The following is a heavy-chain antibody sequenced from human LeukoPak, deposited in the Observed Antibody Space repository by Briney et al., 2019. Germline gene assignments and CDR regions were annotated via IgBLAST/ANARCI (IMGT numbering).Heavy chain of an antibody. J-gene: IGHJ4*02. Sequence: SVKVSCKASGGTFSSYTISWVRQAPGQGLEWMGRIIPILGIANYAQKFQGRVTITADKSTSTAYMELSSLRSEDTAVYYCASQYSSSYRVYFDYWGQGTLVTVSS. V-gene: IGHV1-69*02. CDR3: ASQYSSSYRVYFDY. D-gene: IGHD6-6*01. CDR1: GGTFSSYT. CDR2: IIPILGIA.